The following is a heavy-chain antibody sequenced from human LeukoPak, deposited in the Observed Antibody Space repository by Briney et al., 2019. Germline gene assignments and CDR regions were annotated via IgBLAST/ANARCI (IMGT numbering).Heavy chain of an antibody. Sequence: SGGSLRLSCAASGFSISSYEMNWVRQAPGKGLEWVSYISSSGSTIHYADSVKGRFTISRDSAKNSLYLQMNSLRAEDTAVYYCARYIVATIQLGGDVWGQGTTVTVSS. CDR1: GFSISSYE. CDR3: ARYIVATIQLGGDV. CDR2: ISSSGSTI. D-gene: IGHD5-12*01. V-gene: IGHV3-48*03. J-gene: IGHJ6*02.